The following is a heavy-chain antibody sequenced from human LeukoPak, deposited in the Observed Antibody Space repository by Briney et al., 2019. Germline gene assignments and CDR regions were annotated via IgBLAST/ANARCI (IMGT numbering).Heavy chain of an antibody. D-gene: IGHD1-1*01. V-gene: IGHV3-21*04. J-gene: IGHJ4*02. CDR2: ISSSSSHI. CDR1: GFTFSSYA. Sequence: GGSLRLSCAASGFTFSSYAMNWVRQAPGKGLEWVSSISSSSSHIYYADSVKGRFTISRDNTRNSLYLQMYSLRAEDTAVYYCAKAGTGTNMIFDYWGQGTLVTVSS. CDR3: AKAGTGTNMIFDY.